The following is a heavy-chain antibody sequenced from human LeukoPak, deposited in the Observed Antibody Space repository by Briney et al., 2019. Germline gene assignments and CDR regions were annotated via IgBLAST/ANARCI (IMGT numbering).Heavy chain of an antibody. V-gene: IGHV4-61*02. Sequence: PSQTLSLTCTVSGGSISSGSYYWSWIRQPAGKGLGWIGRIYTSGSTNYNPSLKSRVTISVDTSKNQFSLKLSSVTAADTAVYYCAAEGVVVPAAMYYWGQGTLVTVSS. CDR3: AAEGVVVPAAMYY. CDR2: IYTSGST. J-gene: IGHJ4*02. CDR1: GGSISSGSYY. D-gene: IGHD2-2*01.